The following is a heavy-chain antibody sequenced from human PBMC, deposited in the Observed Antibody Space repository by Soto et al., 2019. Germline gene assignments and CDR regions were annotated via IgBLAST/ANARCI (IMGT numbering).Heavy chain of an antibody. V-gene: IGHV4-34*01. Sequence: SETLSLTCAAYGGSFSGYYWSWIRQPPGKGLEWIGEINHSGSTNYNPSLKSRVTISVDTSKNQFSLKLSSVTAADTAVYYCAGHPLVYGDYGLYYFDYWGQGTLVTVSS. CDR1: GGSFSGYY. CDR3: AGHPLVYGDYGLYYFDY. J-gene: IGHJ4*02. CDR2: INHSGST. D-gene: IGHD4-17*01.